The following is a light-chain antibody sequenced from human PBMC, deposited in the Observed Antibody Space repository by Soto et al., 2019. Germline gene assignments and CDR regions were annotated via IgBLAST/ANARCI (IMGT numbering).Light chain of an antibody. CDR1: QSVSSN. CDR2: GAS. V-gene: IGKV3-15*01. Sequence: EIVMTQSPATLSVSPGERATLSCRASQSVSSNLAWYQQKPGQAPRLLIYGASTRATGIPARFIGSGSGTEFILTISSLQSEDFAVYYCQQYNNWPPVTFGQGTKVEIK. CDR3: QQYNNWPPVT. J-gene: IGKJ1*01.